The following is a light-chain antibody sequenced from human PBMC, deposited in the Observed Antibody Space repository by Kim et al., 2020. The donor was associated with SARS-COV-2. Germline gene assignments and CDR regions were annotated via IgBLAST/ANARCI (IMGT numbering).Light chain of an antibody. V-gene: IGLV2-14*04. CDR3: SSHTSSSTRVV. CDR2: DVT. J-gene: IGLJ2*01. Sequence: QSITLSCTGTNSDIGTYDYVSWYQQHPGKAPQLMIYDVTKRPSGVSNRFSGSKSGNTASLTISGLQAEDEADYYCSSHTSSSTRVVFGGGTQLTVL. CDR1: NSDIGTYDY.